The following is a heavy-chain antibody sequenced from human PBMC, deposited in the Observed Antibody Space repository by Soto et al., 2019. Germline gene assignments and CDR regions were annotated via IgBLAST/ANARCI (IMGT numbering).Heavy chain of an antibody. D-gene: IGHD2-15*01. V-gene: IGHV1-46*01. CDR2: INPSGGST. Sequence: GASVKVSCKASGYTFTSYYMHWVRQAPGQGLEWMGIINPSGGSTSYAQKFQGRVTMTRDTSTSTVYMELSSLRSEDTAVYYCAVRPYCSGGSCYPGALAIWGQGTMVTVSS. CDR1: GYTFTSYY. CDR3: AVRPYCSGGSCYPGALAI. J-gene: IGHJ3*02.